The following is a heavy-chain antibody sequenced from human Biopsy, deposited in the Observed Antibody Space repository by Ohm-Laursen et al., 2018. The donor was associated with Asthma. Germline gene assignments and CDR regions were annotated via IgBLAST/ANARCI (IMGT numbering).Heavy chain of an antibody. Sequence: ASVKVSCKASGYTFTNYHMHWVRQAPGEGLEWMGRISPNNGGTNYAQKFQGRVTMTSDTSISTAYMELSRLRSDDTALYYCARGQKSPGDRWFDPWGQGTLVTVSS. V-gene: IGHV1-2*06. CDR3: ARGQKSPGDRWFDP. CDR1: GYTFTNYH. CDR2: ISPNNGGT. D-gene: IGHD7-27*01. J-gene: IGHJ5*02.